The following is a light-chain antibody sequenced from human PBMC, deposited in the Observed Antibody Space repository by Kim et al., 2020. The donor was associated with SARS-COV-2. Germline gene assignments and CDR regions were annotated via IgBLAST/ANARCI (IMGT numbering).Light chain of an antibody. Sequence: SVSPGQTATITCSGHNLGDKFASWYQQKAGQSPTLIIYQDIERPSGIPERFSGSNSGNTATLTISGTQAMDEADYYCQAWDTSSVVFGGGTQLTVL. CDR3: QAWDTSSVV. J-gene: IGLJ2*01. CDR1: NLGDKF. V-gene: IGLV3-1*01. CDR2: QDI.